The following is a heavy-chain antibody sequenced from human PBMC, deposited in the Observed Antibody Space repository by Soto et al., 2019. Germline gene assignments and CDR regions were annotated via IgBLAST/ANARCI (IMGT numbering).Heavy chain of an antibody. V-gene: IGHV3-74*01. D-gene: IGHD3-22*01. CDR3: ARVDDSSGSNWFDP. CDR2: INGDGRRT. J-gene: IGHJ5*02. CDR1: GFTFSSYW. Sequence: PGGSLRLSCAASGFTFSSYWMHWVRQAPGKGLIWVSRINGDGRRTNYADSVKGRFTISRDNDKNTVYLQMNSLRAEDTAVYYCARVDDSSGSNWFDPWGQGTLVTVSS.